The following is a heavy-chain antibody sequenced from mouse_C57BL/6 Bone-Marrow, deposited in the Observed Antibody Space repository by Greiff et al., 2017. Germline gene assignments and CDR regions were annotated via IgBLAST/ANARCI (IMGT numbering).Heavy chain of an antibody. CDR1: GYTFTDYE. CDR2: IDPETGGT. V-gene: IGHV1-15*01. Sequence: VQLQQSGAELVRPGASVTLSCKASGYTFTDYEMHWVKQTPVHGLEWIGAIDPETGGTAYNQKFKGKAILTADKSSSTAYMELRSLTSEDSAVYYCCYDKGYYAMDYWGQGTSVTVSS. D-gene: IGHD1-1*01. CDR3: CYDKGYYAMDY. J-gene: IGHJ4*01.